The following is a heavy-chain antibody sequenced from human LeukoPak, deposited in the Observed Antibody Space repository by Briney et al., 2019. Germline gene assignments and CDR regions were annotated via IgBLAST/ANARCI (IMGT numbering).Heavy chain of an antibody. D-gene: IGHD3-22*01. CDR3: ARGAGSYDSSGYYYVAIDY. CDR1: GGTFSSYA. J-gene: IGHJ4*02. Sequence: GASVKVSCKASGGTFSSYAISWVRRAPGQGLEWMGGIIPIFGTANYAQKFQGRVTITTDESTSTAYMELSSLRAEDTAVYYCARGAGSYDSSGYYYVAIDYWGQGTLVTVSS. CDR2: IIPIFGTA. V-gene: IGHV1-69*05.